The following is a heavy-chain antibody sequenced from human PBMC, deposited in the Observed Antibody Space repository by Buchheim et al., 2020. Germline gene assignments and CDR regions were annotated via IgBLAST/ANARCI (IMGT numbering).Heavy chain of an antibody. V-gene: IGHV4-34*01. CDR1: GGSFSGYY. J-gene: IGHJ4*02. CDR3: AREEYSYGYSWGWRHYYFDY. Sequence: QVQLQQWGAGLLKPSETLSLTCAVYGGSFSGYYWSWIRQPPGKGLEWNGEINHSGSTNYNPSLKSRVTISVDTSKNQFSLKLSSVTAADTAVYYCAREEYSYGYSWGWRHYYFDYWGQGTL. D-gene: IGHD5-18*01. CDR2: INHSGST.